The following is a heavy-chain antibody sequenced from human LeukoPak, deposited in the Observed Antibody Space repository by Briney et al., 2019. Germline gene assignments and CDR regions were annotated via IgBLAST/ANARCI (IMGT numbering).Heavy chain of an antibody. CDR1: GGSISSNGDY. CDR2: IYYSGST. D-gene: IGHD3-16*02. J-gene: IGHJ4*02. Sequence: SETLSLTCTVSGGSISSNGDYWGWIRQPPGKGLERIRSIYYSGSTYYNPSLKSRVTISLDTSKNQFSLTLSSVTAADTAVYYCARGGSKYFDYVWGSYRPLLDYWGQGTLVTVSS. CDR3: ARGGSKYFDYVWGSYRPLLDY. V-gene: IGHV4-39*07.